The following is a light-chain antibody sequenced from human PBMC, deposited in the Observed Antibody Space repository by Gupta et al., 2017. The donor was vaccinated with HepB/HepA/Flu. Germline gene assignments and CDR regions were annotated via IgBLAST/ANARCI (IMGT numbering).Light chain of an antibody. J-gene: IGLJ1*01. Sequence: QSVLTQPPSTSGTPGPWVTISCSGSNSNIGSNTVNWYQQLPGTAPKLLMFNDDQRPSGVPDRFSGSKSGPSASLAISGLQSEDEADYYCAAWDDSLNGYVFGAGTKVTVL. CDR1: NSNIGSNT. CDR2: NDD. CDR3: AAWDDSLNGYV. V-gene: IGLV1-44*01.